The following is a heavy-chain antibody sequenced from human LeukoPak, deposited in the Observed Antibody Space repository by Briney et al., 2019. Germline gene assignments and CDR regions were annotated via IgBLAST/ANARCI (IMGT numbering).Heavy chain of an antibody. CDR3: TRCAPGARGNDY. V-gene: IGHV3-72*01. J-gene: IGHJ4*02. Sequence: GGSLRLSCAASGFTVSSNYMSWVRQAPGKGLEWVGRIRNKASAYTTDYAASVKGRFTISGDDSQNLLYLQMNSLKTEDTAVYYCTRCAPGARGNDYWGQGTLVTVSS. CDR2: IRNKASAYTT. CDR1: GFTVSSNY. D-gene: IGHD1-26*01.